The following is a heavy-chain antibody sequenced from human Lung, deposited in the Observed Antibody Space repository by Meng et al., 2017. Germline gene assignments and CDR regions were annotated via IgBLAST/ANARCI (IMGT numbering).Heavy chain of an antibody. J-gene: IGHJ4*02. CDR2: IYYSGTT. V-gene: IGHV4-39*01. Sequence: QLQLQESGPGLVKPWETLSRTCTVSGGSITSSSYSCGWIRQPPGKGLEWIGYIYYSGTTYYNPSLKSRATISEDKAKNQFSLNLSSVTAADTAVYYCARQVNSDGYPRYFDFWGQGTLVTVSS. CDR3: ARQVNSDGYPRYFDF. D-gene: IGHD5-24*01. CDR1: GGSITSSSYS.